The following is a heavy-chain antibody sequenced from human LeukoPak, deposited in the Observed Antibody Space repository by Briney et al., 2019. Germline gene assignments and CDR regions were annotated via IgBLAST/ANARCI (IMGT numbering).Heavy chain of an antibody. CDR3: ARGRPLWFGELLFEPLDY. CDR1: GFTFSSYA. D-gene: IGHD3-10*01. J-gene: IGHJ4*02. Sequence: GRSLRLSCAASGFTFSSYAMHWVRQAPGKGLEWVAVISYDGSNKYYADSVKGRFTISRDNSKNTLYLQMNSLRAEDTAVYYCARGRPLWFGELLFEPLDYWGQGTLVTVSS. CDR2: ISYDGSNK. V-gene: IGHV3-30-3*01.